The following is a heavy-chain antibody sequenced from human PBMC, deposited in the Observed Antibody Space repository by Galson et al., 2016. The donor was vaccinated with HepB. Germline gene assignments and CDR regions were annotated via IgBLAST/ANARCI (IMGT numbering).Heavy chain of an antibody. CDR1: GYTFNTYA. CDR2: ISAYNGNR. CDR3: ARVLTGDAFDV. D-gene: IGHD1-20*01. V-gene: IGHV1-18*01. J-gene: IGHJ3*01. Sequence: SVKVSCKASGYTFNTYAISWVRQAPGQGLECMGWISAYNGNRNYAQKLQDRVTMTTDTSTTTAYMELTSLRSDDTAVYYCARVLTGDAFDVWGQGTMVTVSS.